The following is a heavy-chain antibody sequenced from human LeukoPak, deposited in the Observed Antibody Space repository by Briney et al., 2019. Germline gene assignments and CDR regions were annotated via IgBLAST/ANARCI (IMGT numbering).Heavy chain of an antibody. V-gene: IGHV3-23*01. CDR2: ISDSGRGT. Sequence: GGSLRLSCAVSGFTFSSYAMSWVRQAPGEGLEWVSTISDSGRGTYYADSVKGRFTISRDNSKNTLYLQMGSLRDEDTAVYYCAKDRTLPPYYYDYWGQGTLVTVSS. CDR1: GFTFSSYA. J-gene: IGHJ4*02. CDR3: AKDRTLPPYYYDY.